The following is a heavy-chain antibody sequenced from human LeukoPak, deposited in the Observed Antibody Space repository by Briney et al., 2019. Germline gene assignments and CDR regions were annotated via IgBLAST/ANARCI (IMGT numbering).Heavy chain of an antibody. J-gene: IGHJ4*02. Sequence: SETLSLTCTVSGGSIRSSYYYWGWIRQPPGKGLEWIGSIYDSGSTYYNPSLKSRVTISVDTSKNQFSLKLSSVTAADTAVYYCARDSSSAAFDYWGQGTLVTVSS. CDR1: GGSIRSSYYY. CDR2: IYDSGST. CDR3: ARDSSSAAFDY. D-gene: IGHD6-6*01. V-gene: IGHV4-39*07.